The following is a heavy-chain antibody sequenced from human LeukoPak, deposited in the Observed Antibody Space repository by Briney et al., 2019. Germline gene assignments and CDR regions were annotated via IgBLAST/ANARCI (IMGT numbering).Heavy chain of an antibody. Sequence: ASVKVSCKASGYTFTSYDINWVRQATGQGLEWMGWMNPNSGNTGYAQKFQGRVTVTRDTSITTAYMELSGLRSDDTAVYYCARDPMYHYDSSGYYLFDYWGQGTLVTVSS. D-gene: IGHD3-22*01. CDR2: MNPNSGNT. CDR1: GYTFTSYD. CDR3: ARDPMYHYDSSGYYLFDY. J-gene: IGHJ4*02. V-gene: IGHV1-8*01.